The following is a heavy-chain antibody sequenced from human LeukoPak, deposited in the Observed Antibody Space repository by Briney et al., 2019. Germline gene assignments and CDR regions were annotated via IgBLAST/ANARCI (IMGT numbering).Heavy chain of an antibody. D-gene: IGHD3-22*01. CDR2: ISSSSSTR. V-gene: IGHV3-48*02. Sequence: GGSLRLSCAASGFTFSSYNMSWVRQAPGKGLEWVSYISSSSSTRYYADSVKGRFTISRDNAKNSLYLQMNSLRDEATAVYYCARDDSYYYDSSGAYWGQGTLVTVSS. CDR1: GFTFSSYN. CDR3: ARDDSYYYDSSGAY. J-gene: IGHJ4*02.